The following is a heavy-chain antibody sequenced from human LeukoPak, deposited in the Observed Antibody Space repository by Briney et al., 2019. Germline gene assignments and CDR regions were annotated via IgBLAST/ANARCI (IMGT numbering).Heavy chain of an antibody. CDR1: DGSISTYY. CDR2: IYYSGST. J-gene: IGHJ4*02. Sequence: SETLSLTCTVSDGSISTYYWSWIRQPPGKGLEWIGYIYYSGSTNYNPSLNSRVTISVDTSKNQFSLKLSSVTAADSAVYYCARRSYSSRWYYFGYRGQGTLVTVSS. V-gene: IGHV4-59*08. CDR3: ARRSYSSRWYYFGY. D-gene: IGHD6-13*01.